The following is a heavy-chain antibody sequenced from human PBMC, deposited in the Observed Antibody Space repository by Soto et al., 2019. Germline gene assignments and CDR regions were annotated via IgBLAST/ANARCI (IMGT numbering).Heavy chain of an antibody. CDR3: ARDRNIEMATIGYLFDY. J-gene: IGHJ4*02. V-gene: IGHV1-2*04. Sequence: ASVKVSCKASGYTLTGYYMHWVRQAPGQGLEWMGWINPNSGGTNYAQKFQGWVTMTRDTSISTAYMELSRLRSDDTAVYYCARDRNIEMATIGYLFDYWGQGTLVTVSS. CDR1: GYTLTGYY. D-gene: IGHD5-12*01. CDR2: INPNSGGT.